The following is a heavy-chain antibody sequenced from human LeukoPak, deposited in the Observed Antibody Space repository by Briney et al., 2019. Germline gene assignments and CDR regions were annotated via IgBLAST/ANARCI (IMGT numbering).Heavy chain of an antibody. J-gene: IGHJ5*02. CDR3: ARDRSGGYEYWFDP. CDR2: INPNSGGT. D-gene: IGHD1-26*01. CDR1: GYTFTGYY. Sequence: ASVKVSCKASGYTFTGYYMHWVRQAPGQGLEWMGWINPNSGGTNYAQKFQGRVTMTRDTSISTAYMELSRLRSDDTAVYYCARDRSGGYEYWFDPWGQGTLVTVSS. V-gene: IGHV1-2*02.